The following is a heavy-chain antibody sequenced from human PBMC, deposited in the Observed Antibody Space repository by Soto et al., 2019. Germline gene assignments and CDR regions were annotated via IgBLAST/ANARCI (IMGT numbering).Heavy chain of an antibody. V-gene: IGHV3-23*01. CDR1: GFTFSNYP. CDR2: ISAGGDRT. J-gene: IGHJ4*02. CDR3: ARRV. Sequence: GGSLRLSCATSGFTFSNYPMNWVRQAPGKGLEWVSGISAGGDRTYYADSVKGRFTIFRDNSKNSVSLRMNSLRVEDTAVYYCARRVWGQGTLVTVSS.